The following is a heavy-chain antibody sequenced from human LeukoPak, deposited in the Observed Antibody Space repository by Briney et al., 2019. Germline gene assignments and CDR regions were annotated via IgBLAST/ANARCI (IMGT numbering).Heavy chain of an antibody. V-gene: IGHV4-30-2*01. CDR1: GGSISSGGYY. J-gene: IGHJ5*01. Sequence: PSQTLSLTCSVSGGSISSGGYYWSWIRQPPGKGLEWIGYIYHSGSTYYNPSLKSRVTMSVDTSKNQFSLTVNSVTAADTAVYYCARGLSWFDYWGQGTLVTVSS. CDR3: ARGLSWFDY. D-gene: IGHD3-16*01. CDR2: IYHSGST.